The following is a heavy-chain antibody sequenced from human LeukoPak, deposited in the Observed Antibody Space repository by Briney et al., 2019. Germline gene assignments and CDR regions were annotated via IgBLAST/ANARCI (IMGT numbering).Heavy chain of an antibody. CDR3: ARGRDSDYAFDY. J-gene: IGHJ4*02. CDR2: ISSGSTNI. CDR1: GFTFSSYT. Sequence: GSLRLSCAASGFTFSSYTINCVRQAPGKGLEWVSSISSGSTNIYYADSVKGRFTISRDNAKNSLYLQMNSLRDEDTAVYYCARGRDSDYAFDYWGQGTLVTVSS. D-gene: IGHD4-17*01. V-gene: IGHV3-21*01.